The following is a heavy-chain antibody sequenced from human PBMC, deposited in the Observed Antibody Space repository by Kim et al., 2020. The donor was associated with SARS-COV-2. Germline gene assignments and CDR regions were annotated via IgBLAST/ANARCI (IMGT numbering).Heavy chain of an antibody. J-gene: IGHJ6*03. V-gene: IGHV1-8*01. CDR2: MNPNSGNT. CDR1: GYTFTSYD. CDR3: ARGYGSGSYYHAFYYYYYMDV. Sequence: ASVKVSCKASGYTFTSYDINWVRQATGQGLEWMGWMNPNSGNTGYAQKFQGRVTMTRNTSISTAYMELSSLRPEDTAVYYCARGYGSGSYYHAFYYYYYMDVWGKGTTVTVSS. D-gene: IGHD3-10*01.